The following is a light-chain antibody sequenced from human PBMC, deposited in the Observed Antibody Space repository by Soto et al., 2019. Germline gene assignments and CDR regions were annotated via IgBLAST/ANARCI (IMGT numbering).Light chain of an antibody. J-gene: IGLJ1*01. CDR3: QVWDSSSDHSGV. CDR2: DDS. CDR1: NIGSKS. V-gene: IGLV3-21*02. Sequence: SYELTQPPSVSVAPGQTARITCGGNNIGSKSVHWYQQKPGQAPVLVAYDDSDRPSGIPERFSGSNSGNTATLTISRVEAGDEADYYCQVWDSSSDHSGVFGTGTKVTVL.